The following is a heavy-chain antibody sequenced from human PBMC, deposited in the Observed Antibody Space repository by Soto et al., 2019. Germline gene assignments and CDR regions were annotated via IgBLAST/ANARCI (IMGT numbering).Heavy chain of an antibody. CDR1: GFTFTSYW. V-gene: IGHV3-74*01. CDR2: INSDGSTT. Sequence: EVQLVESGGGLVQPGGSLRLSCAASGFTFTSYWMHWVRQAPGKGLVWVSRINSDGSTTNYADSVKGRFTISRDNAKNTRYLQMNSLRAEDTAVYYCARDPADYSNNPLYYDYYYYMDVWGKGTTVTVSS. J-gene: IGHJ6*03. CDR3: ARDPADYSNNPLYYDYYYYMDV. D-gene: IGHD4-4*01.